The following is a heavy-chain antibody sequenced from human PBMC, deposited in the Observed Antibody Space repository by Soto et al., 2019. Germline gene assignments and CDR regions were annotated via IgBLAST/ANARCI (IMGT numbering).Heavy chain of an antibody. Sequence: VQLVESGGGVVQPGRSLRLSCAASGFAFSTYGMHWVRQAPGKGLEWVAVISHDGTNEYFADSMRGRFTISRDNSKNTLYLQMNSLRAEDTAVYYCAKGYQTYYGFWSFWFDPWGQGTLVTVSS. V-gene: IGHV3-30*18. CDR3: AKGYQTYYGFWSFWFDP. D-gene: IGHD3-3*01. CDR2: ISHDGTNE. CDR1: GFAFSTYG. J-gene: IGHJ5*02.